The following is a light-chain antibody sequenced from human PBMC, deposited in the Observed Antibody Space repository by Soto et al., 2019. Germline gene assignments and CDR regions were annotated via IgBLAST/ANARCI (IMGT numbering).Light chain of an antibody. CDR1: QSVSLN. CDR2: GAS. J-gene: IGKJ2*01. CDR3: QQYNNWPPYT. V-gene: IGKV3-15*01. Sequence: EIVMTQSPATLSVSPGERATLSCRASQSVSLNLAWYQQKPGQAPRLLIYGASTSATDIPARFSGSGSGTEFTLTITSLQSEDFAVYYCQQYNNWPPYTFGQGTKLEIK.